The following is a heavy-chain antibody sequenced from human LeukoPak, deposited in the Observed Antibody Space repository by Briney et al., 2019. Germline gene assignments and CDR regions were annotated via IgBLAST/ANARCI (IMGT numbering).Heavy chain of an antibody. D-gene: IGHD4/OR15-4a*01. Sequence: PGGSLRLFCAASGFTFSSYGMTWVRQAPGKGLEGISGTSGRAGSTYYANAAKGRFTISRDNSKNTVYLQLNRMRPEITAGYYCAKNGASQGYSRLDWSGQGTLVTVSS. CDR1: GFTFSSYG. CDR3: AKNGASQGYSRLDW. CDR2: TSGRAGST. V-gene: IGHV3-23*01. J-gene: IGHJ4*02.